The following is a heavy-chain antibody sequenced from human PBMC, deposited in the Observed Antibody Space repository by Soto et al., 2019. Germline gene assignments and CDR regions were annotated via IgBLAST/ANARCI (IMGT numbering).Heavy chain of an antibody. CDR3: ARAPVVPAAIPPYYFDY. D-gene: IGHD2-2*02. CDR2: IYSGGST. CDR1: GFTVSSNY. J-gene: IGHJ4*02. V-gene: IGHV3-53*01. Sequence: PGGSLRLSCAASGFTVSSNYMSWVRQAPGKGLEWVSVIYSGGSTYYADSVKGRFTISRDNSKNTLYLQMNSLRAEDTAVYYCARAPVVPAAIPPYYFDYWGQGTLVTVSS.